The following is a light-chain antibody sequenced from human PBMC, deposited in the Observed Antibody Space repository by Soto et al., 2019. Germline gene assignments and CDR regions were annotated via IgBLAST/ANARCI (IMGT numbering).Light chain of an antibody. Sequence: EIVMTQSPATLSVSPGEGATLSCRASQPVNTNFLAWYQQKPGQAPRLLIYGASSRATGIPDRFSGSGSGTDFTLTISRLEPEDFAVYYCQQYGSSRPFGEGAKV. CDR2: GAS. CDR3: QQYGSSRP. CDR1: QPVNTNF. J-gene: IGKJ1*01. V-gene: IGKV3-20*01.